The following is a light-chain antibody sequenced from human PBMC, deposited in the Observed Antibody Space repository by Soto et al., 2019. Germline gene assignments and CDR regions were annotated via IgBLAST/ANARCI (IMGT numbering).Light chain of an antibody. CDR3: SSNTSSSPLV. Sequence: QSVLTQPASVSGSPGQSITISCTGSSSDVGGYNYVSWYQQHPGKAPKLMIYEVSNRPSGISNRFSGSKSGNTASLTLSGLPGEDEAGYYRSSNTSSSPLVFGRGTKLTVL. J-gene: IGLJ2*01. V-gene: IGLV2-14*01. CDR2: EVS. CDR1: SSDVGGYNY.